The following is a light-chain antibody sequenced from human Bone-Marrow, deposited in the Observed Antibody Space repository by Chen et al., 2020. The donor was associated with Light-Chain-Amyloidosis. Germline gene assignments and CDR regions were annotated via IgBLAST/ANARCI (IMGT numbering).Light chain of an antibody. J-gene: IGLJ3*02. CDR2: SNN. CDR3: AAWDDSLMWV. V-gene: IGLV1-44*01. Sequence: QTVLTQPPSASGTRGPRVTISCSGRNSNDARYTVHWYQHLPGTAPKLLIYSNNQRPSGVPDRFPGSKSGASASRALSGLQSEEGADYYCAAWDDSLMWVFGGWTKLTVL. CDR1: NSNDARYT.